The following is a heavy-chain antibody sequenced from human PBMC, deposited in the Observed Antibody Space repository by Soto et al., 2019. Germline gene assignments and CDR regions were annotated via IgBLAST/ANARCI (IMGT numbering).Heavy chain of an antibody. CDR2: ISAYNGNT. CDR1: GYTFTNYA. CDR3: ARDLAATGPFDC. D-gene: IGHD6-13*01. J-gene: IGHJ4*02. Sequence: VQLVQSGAEVKKPGASVKVSCKAFGYTFTNYAFSWVRQAPGQGLEWMGWISAYNGNTNYPQKLQGRVTMTTDTSTSTAYMELRSLRSDDTAVYYCARDLAATGPFDCWGQGTLVTVSS. V-gene: IGHV1-18*01.